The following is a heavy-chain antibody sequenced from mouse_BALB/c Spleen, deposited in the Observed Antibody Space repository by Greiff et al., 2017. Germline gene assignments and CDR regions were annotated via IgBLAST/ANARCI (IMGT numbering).Heavy chain of an antibody. J-gene: IGHJ2*01. V-gene: IGHV1-69*02. D-gene: IGHD2-4*01. Sequence: QVQLQQPGAELVKPGAPVKLSCKASGYTFTSYWMNWVKQRPGRGLEWIGRIDPSDSETHYNQKFKDKATLTVDKSSSTAYIQLSSLTSEDSAVYYCARSMITYYFDYWGQGTTLTVSS. CDR2: IDPSDSET. CDR3: ARSMITYYFDY. CDR1: GYTFTSYW.